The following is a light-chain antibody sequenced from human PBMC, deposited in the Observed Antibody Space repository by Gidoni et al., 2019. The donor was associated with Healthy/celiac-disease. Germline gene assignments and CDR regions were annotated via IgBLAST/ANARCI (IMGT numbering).Light chain of an antibody. CDR3: QQSYSTPPYT. CDR1: QSISSY. J-gene: IGKJ2*01. CDR2: AAS. V-gene: IGKV1-39*01. Sequence: DIQMTQSPSSLSASVGDRVTITCRASQSISSYLNWYQQKPGKAPKLLIYAASSLQSGVPSRFSGSGSGTDFTLTISSLQPEDFATYYCQQSYSTPPYTFAQETKLEIK.